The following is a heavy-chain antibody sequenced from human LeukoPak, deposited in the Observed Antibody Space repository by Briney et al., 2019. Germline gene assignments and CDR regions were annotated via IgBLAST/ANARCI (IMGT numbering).Heavy chain of an antibody. CDR2: MNPNSGNT. J-gene: IGHJ5*02. CDR1: GYTFTSYD. V-gene: IGHV1-8*01. D-gene: IGHD6-13*01. CDR3: ARGGRIAAAAEGNWLDP. Sequence: ASVKVSCKASGYTFTSYDINWVRQATGQGLEWMGWMNPNSGNTGYAQKFQGRVTMTRNTSISTAYMELSSLRSEDTAVYYCARGGRIAAAAEGNWLDPWGQGTLVTVSS.